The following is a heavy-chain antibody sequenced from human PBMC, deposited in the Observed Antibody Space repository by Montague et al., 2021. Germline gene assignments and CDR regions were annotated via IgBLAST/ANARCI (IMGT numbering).Heavy chain of an antibody. D-gene: IGHD3-10*01. J-gene: IGHJ4*02. CDR2: ISGSGGIT. CDR1: GFTFSSYD. Sequence: SLRLSCSASGFTFSSYDMSWVRQAPGKGLEWVSVISGSGGITYYGDSVKGRFTISRDNSKNTLYLQMNSLRAEDTAVYYCAKDGGQVLWFRESWGQGTLVIVSS. V-gene: IGHV3-23*01. CDR3: AKDGGQVLWFRES.